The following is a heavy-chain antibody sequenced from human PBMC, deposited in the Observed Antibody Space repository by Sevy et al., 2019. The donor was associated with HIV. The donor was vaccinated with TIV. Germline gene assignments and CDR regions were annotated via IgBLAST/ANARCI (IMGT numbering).Heavy chain of an antibody. CDR3: VKEGGGEGGDH. CDR1: GFSDSSYG. V-gene: IGHV3-30*02. J-gene: IGHJ4*02. D-gene: IGHD2-21*01. CDR2: IQYDGSNQ. Sequence: GGSLRLSCAASGFSDSSYGMHWVRQAPGKGLEWVAYIQYDGSNQDYADSVKGRFTISRDNSKNTLDLQMNSLRVEDTAVYYCVKEGGGEGGDHWGQGTLVTVSS.